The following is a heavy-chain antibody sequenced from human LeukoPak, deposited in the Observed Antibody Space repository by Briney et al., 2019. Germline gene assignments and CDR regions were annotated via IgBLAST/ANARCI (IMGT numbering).Heavy chain of an antibody. CDR3: TKGLTTVTTSASDV. D-gene: IGHD4-11*01. J-gene: IGHJ3*01. Sequence: GGSLRLSCAASGFTFDDYAMHWVRQAPGKGLEWVSGIGWKSGNIDYADSVKGRFTISRDKNSLYLQTNNLRVEDTALYYCTKGLTTVTTSASDVWGQGTMVTVSS. CDR1: GFTFDDYA. CDR2: IGWKSGNI. V-gene: IGHV3-9*01.